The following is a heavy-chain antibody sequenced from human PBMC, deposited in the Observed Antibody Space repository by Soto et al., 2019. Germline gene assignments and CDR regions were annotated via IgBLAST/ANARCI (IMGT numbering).Heavy chain of an antibody. Sequence: ASVKVSCKASGYTFTAYGISWVRQAPGQGLEWMGWISAYNGNTNYAQKLQGRVTMTTDTSTSTAYMELRSRRSEDTAVYYCARDLLRDYGDYMGWFDPWGQGTLVTVSS. CDR1: GYTFTAYG. CDR3: ARDLLRDYGDYMGWFDP. J-gene: IGHJ5*02. D-gene: IGHD4-17*01. CDR2: ISAYNGNT. V-gene: IGHV1-18*04.